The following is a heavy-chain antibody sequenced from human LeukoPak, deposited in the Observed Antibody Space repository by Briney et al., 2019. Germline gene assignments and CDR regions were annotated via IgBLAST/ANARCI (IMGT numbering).Heavy chain of an antibody. J-gene: IGHJ4*02. V-gene: IGHV3-66*02. D-gene: IGHD3-22*01. CDR2: IYSGGST. CDR3: ARDAGYYDSSGQDY. Sequence: GGSLRLSCEASGFTVSSNYMRWVRQAPGKGLEWVSVIYSGGSTYYADSVKGRFTISRDNSKNTLYLQMNSLRAEDTAVYYCARDAGYYDSSGQDYWGQGTLVTVSS. CDR1: GFTVSSNY.